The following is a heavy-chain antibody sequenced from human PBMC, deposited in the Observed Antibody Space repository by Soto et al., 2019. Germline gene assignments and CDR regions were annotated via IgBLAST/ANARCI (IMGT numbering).Heavy chain of an antibody. CDR3: VSQRTSVLTQAYFDY. CDR2: VYYRGRS. J-gene: IGHJ4*02. Sequence: SETLSLTCTVSGGSVSNSNYYWGWIRQSPGKGLEWIGSVYYRGRSYSKSSVRSRVTISVDTSKNQFSLNLNSVTASDTAVYFCVSQRTSVLTQAYFDYWGPGALVTVSS. D-gene: IGHD2-8*01. CDR1: GGSVSNSNYY. V-gene: IGHV4-39*01.